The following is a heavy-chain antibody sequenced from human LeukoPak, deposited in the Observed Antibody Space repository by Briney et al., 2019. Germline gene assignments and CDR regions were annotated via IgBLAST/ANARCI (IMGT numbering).Heavy chain of an antibody. D-gene: IGHD5-24*01. V-gene: IGHV5-51*01. CDR2: IYPGDSDT. J-gene: IGHJ4*02. Sequence: GESLKISCKGSGYSFTNYWIGWVRQMPGKGLEWMGIIYPGDSDTRYSPSFQGQVTISAEKSISTTYLQWSSLKASDTALYYCASRKKGMASAGFDYWGQGTLVTVSS. CDR3: ASRKKGMASAGFDY. CDR1: GYSFTNYW.